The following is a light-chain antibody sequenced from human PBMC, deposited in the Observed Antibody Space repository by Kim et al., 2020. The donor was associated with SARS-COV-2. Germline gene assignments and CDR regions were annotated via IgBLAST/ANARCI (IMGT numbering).Light chain of an antibody. CDR3: QQYDDWRRT. CDR1: QSINSN. CDR2: GAS. J-gene: IGKJ1*01. Sequence: VSPGERATLSCRASQSINSNLAWYQQKPGQAPRLLIYGASTRATGIPAKFSGGGSGTEFTLTISSLQSEDFAVYYCQQYDDWRRTFGQGTKVEIK. V-gene: IGKV3-15*01.